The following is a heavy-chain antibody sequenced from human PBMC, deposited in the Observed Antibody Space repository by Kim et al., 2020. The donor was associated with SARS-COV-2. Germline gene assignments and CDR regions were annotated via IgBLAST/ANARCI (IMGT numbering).Heavy chain of an antibody. Sequence: SETLSLTCAVYGGSFSGYYWSWIRQPPGKGLEWIGEINHSGSTNYNPSLKSRVTISVDTSKNQFSLKLSSVTAADTAVYYCARGAIFVKVYGYWGQGTLVTVSS. J-gene: IGHJ4*02. V-gene: IGHV4-34*01. D-gene: IGHD3-3*01. CDR2: INHSGST. CDR1: GGSFSGYY. CDR3: ARGAIFVKVYGY.